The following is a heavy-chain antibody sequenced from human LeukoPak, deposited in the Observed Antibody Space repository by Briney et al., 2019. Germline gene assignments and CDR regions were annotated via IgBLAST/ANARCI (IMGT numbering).Heavy chain of an antibody. CDR3: AREGVVGAYGHFDY. Sequence: SETLSLTCAVYGGSFSGYYWSWIRQPPGKGLEWIGEINHSGSTKYNPSFKSRVTISVDTSKNQFSLKLSSVTAADTAVYYCAREGVVGAYGHFDYWGQGTLVTVSS. D-gene: IGHD2-15*01. CDR1: GGSFSGYY. V-gene: IGHV4-34*01. CDR2: INHSGST. J-gene: IGHJ4*02.